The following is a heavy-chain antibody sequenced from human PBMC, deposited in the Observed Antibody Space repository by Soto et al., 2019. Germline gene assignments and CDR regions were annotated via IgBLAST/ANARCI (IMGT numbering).Heavy chain of an antibody. CDR3: AIGIWLRYFDWPFEY. Sequence: QVQLVQSGAEVKKPGSSVKVSCKASGGTFTNYTISWVRQAPGQGLEWMGGIIPMFGTTNHAQKFKGRVTINANKSTTTAHMELSSLRSEDTAVYYCAIGIWLRYFDWPFEYWGQGTLVTVSS. V-gene: IGHV1-69*06. CDR2: IIPMFGTT. J-gene: IGHJ4*02. D-gene: IGHD3-9*01. CDR1: GGTFTNYT.